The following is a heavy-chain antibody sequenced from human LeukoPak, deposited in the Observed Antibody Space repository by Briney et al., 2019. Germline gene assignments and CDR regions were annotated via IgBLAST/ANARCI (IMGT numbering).Heavy chain of an antibody. Sequence: GGSLRLSCAASGFTFDDYAMHWVRQAPGKGLEWVANINQDGSGKSYVDSVKGRFTISRDNAKNSLYLQMNGLRADDTAVYYCARTQLNGSRAPWGQGTLVTVSS. J-gene: IGHJ5*02. V-gene: IGHV3-7*01. CDR1: GFTFDDYA. CDR2: INQDGSGK. CDR3: ARTQLNGSRAP. D-gene: IGHD3-10*01.